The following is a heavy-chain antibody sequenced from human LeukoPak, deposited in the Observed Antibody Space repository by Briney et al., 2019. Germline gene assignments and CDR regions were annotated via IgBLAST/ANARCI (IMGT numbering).Heavy chain of an antibody. CDR2: IGNSGTTI. V-gene: IGHV3-48*02. Sequence: GGSLRLSCAASGFTFSDYSLNWVRQAPGKGLEWVSYIGNSGTTIYYADSVKGRFTISRDSAKNSLYLQMNSLRDEDTAVYYCAKDLKYNWNYYFDYWGQGTLVTVSS. D-gene: IGHD1-7*01. CDR3: AKDLKYNWNYYFDY. J-gene: IGHJ4*02. CDR1: GFTFSDYS.